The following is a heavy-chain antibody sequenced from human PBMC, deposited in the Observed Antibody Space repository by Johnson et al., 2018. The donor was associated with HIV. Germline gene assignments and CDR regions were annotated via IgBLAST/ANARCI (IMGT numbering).Heavy chain of an antibody. V-gene: IGHV3-30-3*01. J-gene: IGHJ3*02. CDR2: ISYDGSNK. CDR1: GFTFSSYA. CDR3: AREFESPETDFWSGDDAFDI. D-gene: IGHD3-3*01. Sequence: QVHLVESGGGVVQPGRSLRLSCAASGFTFSSYAMHWVRQAPGKGLEWVAVISYDGSNKYYADSVKGRFTISRDNAKNSLYLQMNSLRAEDTALYYCAREFESPETDFWSGDDAFDIWGQGTMVTVSS.